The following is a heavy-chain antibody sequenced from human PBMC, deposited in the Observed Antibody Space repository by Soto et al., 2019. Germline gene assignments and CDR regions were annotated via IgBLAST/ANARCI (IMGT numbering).Heavy chain of an antibody. CDR1: GGSVRYGIYY. CDR3: AGYNWNYYFDP. V-gene: IGHV4-61*01. Sequence: SETLSITCTVSGGSVRYGIYYWAWLRHPPGKGLEWIGHIYHSGSTIYNPSLKSRVTISIDTSKSQFSLNLNSMTAADTAVYYCAGYNWNYYFDPWGQGTLVTVSS. J-gene: IGHJ5*02. CDR2: IYHSGST. D-gene: IGHD1-7*01.